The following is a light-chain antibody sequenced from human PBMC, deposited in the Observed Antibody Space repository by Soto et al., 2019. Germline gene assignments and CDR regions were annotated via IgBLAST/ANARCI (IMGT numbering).Light chain of an antibody. CDR2: WAP. J-gene: IGKJ3*01. CDR1: QTVLCTSNNKDC. CDR3: HQYSSSPFT. V-gene: IGKV4-1*01. Sequence: DIVMTQSPDSLPVSLGERATINCRSSQTVLCTSNNKDCLAWYQQKPGQPPKLLIYWAPTRESGVPDRFSGSGSGTDFTLTISSLQAEDVAVYYCHQYSSSPFTFGPGTKVVI.